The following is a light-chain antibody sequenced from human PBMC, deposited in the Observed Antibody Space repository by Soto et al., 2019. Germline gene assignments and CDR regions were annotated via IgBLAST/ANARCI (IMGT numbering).Light chain of an antibody. CDR1: TSNIGHNY. V-gene: IGLV1-51*01. CDR2: GND. J-gene: IGLJ3*02. Sequence: QSVLTQPPSVSAAPGQTVTISCSGGTSNIGHNYVSWYQQLPGTAPTLLTYGNDKRPSGIPDRFSGSKSGTSATLAITGLQTGDEADYYCATWDTNLSAVFGGGTKVTVL. CDR3: ATWDTNLSAV.